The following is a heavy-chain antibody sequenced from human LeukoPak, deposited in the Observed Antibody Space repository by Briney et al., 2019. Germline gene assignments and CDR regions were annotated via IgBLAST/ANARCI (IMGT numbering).Heavy chain of an antibody. Sequence: GASVKVSCKASGYTFTSYGISWVRQAPGQGLEWMGWISAYNGNTNYAQKLQGRVTMTTDTSTSTAYMELRSLRSDDTAVYYCARDVAGPIYYDSSGLDYWGQGTLVTVSS. CDR1: GYTFTSYG. CDR2: ISAYNGNT. J-gene: IGHJ4*02. V-gene: IGHV1-18*01. D-gene: IGHD3-22*01. CDR3: ARDVAGPIYYDSSGLDY.